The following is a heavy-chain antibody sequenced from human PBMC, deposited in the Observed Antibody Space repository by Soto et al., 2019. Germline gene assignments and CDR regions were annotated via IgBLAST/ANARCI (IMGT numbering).Heavy chain of an antibody. V-gene: IGHV6-1*01. CDR1: GDSVSSNSAA. J-gene: IGHJ6*02. CDR2: TYYRSKWYN. D-gene: IGHD6-13*01. CDR3: ARVGQQLVGGYYYYGMDV. Sequence: RSQTLSLTCAISGDSVSSNSAAWNWIRQSPSRGLEWLGRTYYRSKWYNDYAVSVKSRITINPDTSKNQFSLQLNSVTPEDTAVYYCARVGQQLVGGYYYYGMDVWGQGTTVTVSS.